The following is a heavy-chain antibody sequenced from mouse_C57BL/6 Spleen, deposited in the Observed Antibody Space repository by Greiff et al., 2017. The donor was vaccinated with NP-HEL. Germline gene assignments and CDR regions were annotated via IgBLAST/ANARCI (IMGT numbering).Heavy chain of an antibody. CDR2: IYPGDGDT. Sequence: QVHVKQSGPELVKPGASVKISCKASGYAFSSSWMNWVKQRPGKGLEWIGRIYPGDGDTNYNGKFKGKATLTAYKSSSTAYMQLSSQTSEDSAVYFCARQGGVTTSWFAYWGQGTLVTVSA. J-gene: IGHJ3*01. CDR1: GYAFSSSW. CDR3: ARQGGVTTSWFAY. D-gene: IGHD2-5*01. V-gene: IGHV1-82*01.